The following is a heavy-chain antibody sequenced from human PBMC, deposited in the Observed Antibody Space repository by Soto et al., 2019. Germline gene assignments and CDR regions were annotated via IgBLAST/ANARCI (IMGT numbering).Heavy chain of an antibody. J-gene: IGHJ1*01. CDR1: GGSFSGYY. CDR3: AKRKRNSGSYSGYFHM. Sequence: KHSGTLDLTCAVYGGSFSGYYWSWIRKPPGKGLEWIGEINHSGSTNYNPSLKSRDTISVNPSKTQFPLRLSSVPAADTAVYYCAKRKRNSGSYSGYFHMWAQATRVP. D-gene: IGHD1-26*01. V-gene: IGHV4-34*01. CDR2: INHSGST.